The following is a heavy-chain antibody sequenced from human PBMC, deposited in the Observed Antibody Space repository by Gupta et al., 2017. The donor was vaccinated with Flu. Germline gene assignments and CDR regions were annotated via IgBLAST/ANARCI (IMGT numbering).Heavy chain of an antibody. Sequence: VQSGAEVKKPGESLKISCKGSGYSFTSYWIGWVRQMPGKGLEWMGIIYPGDSDTRYSPSFQGQVTISADKSISPAYLQWSSLKASDTAMYYWARHGGLTWSRGYFDLWGRGTRVTVSS. CDR2: IYPGDSDT. J-gene: IGHJ2*01. D-gene: IGHD2-15*01. CDR3: ARHGGLTWSRGYFDL. CDR1: GYSFTSYW. V-gene: IGHV5-51*01.